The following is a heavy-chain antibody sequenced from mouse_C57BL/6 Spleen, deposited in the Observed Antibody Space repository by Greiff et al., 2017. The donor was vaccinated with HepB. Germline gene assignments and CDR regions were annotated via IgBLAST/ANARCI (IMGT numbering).Heavy chain of an antibody. CDR3: ARRGNWDASFAY. Sequence: QVQLQQPGAELVRPGSSVKLSCKASGYTFTSYWMHWVKQRPIQGLEWIGNIDPSDSETHYNQKFKDKATLTVDKSSSTAYMQLSSLTSEDSAVYYCARRGNWDASFAYWGQGTLVTVSA. CDR1: GYTFTSYW. CDR2: IDPSDSET. D-gene: IGHD4-1*01. V-gene: IGHV1-52*01. J-gene: IGHJ3*01.